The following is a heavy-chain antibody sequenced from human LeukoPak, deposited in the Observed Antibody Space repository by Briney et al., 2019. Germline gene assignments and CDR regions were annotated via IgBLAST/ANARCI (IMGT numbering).Heavy chain of an antibody. J-gene: IGHJ3*02. Sequence: PGGSLRLSCAASGFTFAGYAMTWVRQAPGKGLEWVSLISGSGGSTYYTDVVKGRFTISRDNAKNTLYLQMNSLRAEDTAVYYCARFIPDAFDIWGQGTMVTVSS. D-gene: IGHD2-21*01. CDR3: ARFIPDAFDI. CDR2: ISGSGGST. V-gene: IGHV3-23*01. CDR1: GFTFAGYA.